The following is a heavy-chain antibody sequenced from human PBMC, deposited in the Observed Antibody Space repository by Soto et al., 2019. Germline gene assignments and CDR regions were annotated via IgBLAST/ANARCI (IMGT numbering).Heavy chain of an antibody. D-gene: IGHD1-26*01. CDR2: ISSSDSYI. Sequence: PGGSLRLSCAASGFTFSTSAMNWVRQAPGKGLEWVSSISSSDSYIYYADSLKVRFTISRDNAKKSLYLQMNSLRVEDTAVYYCAVGATSSAWAFDSWGQGT. CDR1: GFTFSTSA. V-gene: IGHV3-21*01. CDR3: AVGATSSAWAFDS. J-gene: IGHJ4*02.